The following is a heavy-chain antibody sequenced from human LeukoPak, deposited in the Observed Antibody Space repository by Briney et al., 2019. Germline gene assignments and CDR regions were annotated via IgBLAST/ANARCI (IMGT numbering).Heavy chain of an antibody. J-gene: IGHJ4*02. D-gene: IGHD3-9*01. Sequence: SVKVSCKASGYTFTNYAMNWVRQAPGQGLEWMGRIIPILGIANYAQKFQGRVTITADKSTSTAYMELSSLRSEDTAVYYCARDKTLYYDILTGSPFGYWGQGTLVTVSS. CDR2: IIPILGIA. CDR1: GYTFTNYA. CDR3: ARDKTLYYDILTGSPFGY. V-gene: IGHV1-69*04.